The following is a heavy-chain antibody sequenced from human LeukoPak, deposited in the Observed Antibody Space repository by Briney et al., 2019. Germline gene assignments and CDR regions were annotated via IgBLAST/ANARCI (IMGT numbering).Heavy chain of an antibody. J-gene: IGHJ2*01. CDR1: GGSISSYY. CDR2: IYYSGST. CDR3: ARENYGGNSGRGWYFDL. Sequence: SETLSLTCTVSGGSISSYYWSWIRQPPGKGLEWIGYIYYSGSTNYNPSLKSRVTVSVDTSKNQFSLKLSSVTAADTAVYYCARENYGGNSGRGWYFDLWGRGTQVTVSS. V-gene: IGHV4-59*01. D-gene: IGHD4-23*01.